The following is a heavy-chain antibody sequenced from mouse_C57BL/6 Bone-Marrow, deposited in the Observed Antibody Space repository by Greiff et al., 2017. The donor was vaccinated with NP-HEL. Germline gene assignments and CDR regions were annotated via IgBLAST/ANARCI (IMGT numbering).Heavy chain of an antibody. V-gene: IGHV1-61*01. Sequence: VQLQQPGAELVRPGSSVKLSCKASGYTFTSYWMDWVKQRPGQGLEWIGNIYPSDSETHYNQKFKDKATLTVDKSSSTAYMQLSSLTSEDSAVYYCARRKSNWDDYYAMDYWGQGTSVTVSS. CDR3: ARRKSNWDDYYAMDY. D-gene: IGHD4-1*01. CDR2: IYPSDSET. CDR1: GYTFTSYW. J-gene: IGHJ4*01.